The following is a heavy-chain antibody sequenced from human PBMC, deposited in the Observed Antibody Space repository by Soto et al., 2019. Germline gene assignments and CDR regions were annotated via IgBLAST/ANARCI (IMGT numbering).Heavy chain of an antibody. CDR2: ISAYNGNT. V-gene: IGHV1-18*01. D-gene: IGHD2-21*01. CDR1: GYTFTSYG. Sequence: QVQLVQSGAEVNKPGASVKVSCKASGYTFTSYGSSWVRQAPGQGLEWMGWISAYNGNTNYAQKLQGRVTMTTDTSTSTAYMELRSLRSDDTALYYCARCGGDCQYYYYYYMDVWGKGTTVTVSS. CDR3: ARCGGDCQYYYYYYMDV. J-gene: IGHJ6*03.